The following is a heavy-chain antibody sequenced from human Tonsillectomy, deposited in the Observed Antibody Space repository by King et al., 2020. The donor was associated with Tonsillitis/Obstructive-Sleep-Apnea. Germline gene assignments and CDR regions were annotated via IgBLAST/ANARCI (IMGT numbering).Heavy chain of an antibody. Sequence: VQLVESGGGLVQPGRSLRLSCAASGFTFDDYAMHWVRQAPGKGLEWVSVISWNSGGIGYADSVKGRFTISRDNAKNSLFLQMNSLRAEDTALYYCAKDIGGSSSSHYYFDYWGQGTLVTVSS. CDR2: ISWNSGGI. D-gene: IGHD6-6*01. CDR3: AKDIGGSSSSHYYFDY. CDR1: GFTFDDYA. V-gene: IGHV3-9*01. J-gene: IGHJ4*02.